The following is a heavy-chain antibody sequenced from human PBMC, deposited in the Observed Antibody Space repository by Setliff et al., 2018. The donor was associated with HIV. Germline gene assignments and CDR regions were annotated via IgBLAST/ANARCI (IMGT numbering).Heavy chain of an antibody. CDR2: ISSSSSYI. D-gene: IGHD3-22*01. J-gene: IGHJ4*02. V-gene: IGHV3-21*01. Sequence: GGSLRLSCAASGFTFSSYSMNWVRQAPGKGLEWVSSISSSSSYIYYADSVKGRFTISRDNAKNSLYLQMNSLRAEDTAVYYCARDRLYYYDSSDNYFDYWGQGTLVTVSS. CDR3: ARDRLYYYDSSDNYFDY. CDR1: GFTFSSYS.